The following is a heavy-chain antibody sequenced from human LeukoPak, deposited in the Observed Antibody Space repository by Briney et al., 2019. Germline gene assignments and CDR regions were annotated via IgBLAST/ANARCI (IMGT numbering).Heavy chain of an antibody. CDR2: IKQDGSEK. V-gene: IGHV3-7*01. CDR3: ARDRPRYDFWSGYYPQYYYYCMDV. CDR1: GFTFSSYW. J-gene: IGHJ6*02. Sequence: GGSLRLSCAASGFTFSSYWMSWVRQAPGKGLEWVANIKQDGSEKYYVDSVKGRFTISRDNAKNSLYLQMNSLRAEDTAVYYCARDRPRYDFWSGYYPQYYYYCMDVWGQGTTVTVTS. D-gene: IGHD3-3*01.